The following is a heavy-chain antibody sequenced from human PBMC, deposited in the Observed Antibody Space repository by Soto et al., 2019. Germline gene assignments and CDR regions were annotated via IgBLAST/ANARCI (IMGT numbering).Heavy chain of an antibody. Sequence: EVQLVESGGGLVKPGESLRLSCAASGFTFINAWMSWVRQAPGKGLEWVGRIRSNAHGGTTDYVAPVNDRFAISRDDSENTVYLQMNSLKTEDTAVYYCTIDGLYSGGFDFWGQGTLVTVSS. CDR2: IRSNAHGGTT. J-gene: IGHJ4*02. V-gene: IGHV3-15*01. CDR1: GFTFINAW. D-gene: IGHD1-26*01. CDR3: TIDGLYSGGFDF.